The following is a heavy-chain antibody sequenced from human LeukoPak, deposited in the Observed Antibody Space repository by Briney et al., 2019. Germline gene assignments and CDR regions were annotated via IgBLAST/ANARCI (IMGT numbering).Heavy chain of an antibody. CDR3: ARSVPIPAAGTDWFDP. V-gene: IGHV4-39*01. CDR1: GGSISSSSYY. D-gene: IGHD6-13*01. CDR2: IYYSGST. Sequence: PSETLSLTCTVSGGSISSSSYYWGWIRQPPGKGLEWIGSIYYSGSTYYNPSLKSRVTISVDTSKNQFSLKLSSVTAADTAVYYCARSVPIPAAGTDWFDPWGQGTLVTVSS. J-gene: IGHJ5*02.